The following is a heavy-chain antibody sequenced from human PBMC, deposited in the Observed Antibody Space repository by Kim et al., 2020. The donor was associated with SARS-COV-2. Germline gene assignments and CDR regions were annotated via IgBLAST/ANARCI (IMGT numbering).Heavy chain of an antibody. CDR3: ARGGKLGYCSSTSCRHYY. CDR2: INHSGST. J-gene: IGHJ6*01. CDR1: GGSFSGYY. D-gene: IGHD2-2*01. Sequence: SETLSLTCAVYGGSFSGYYWSWIRQPPGKGLEWIGEINHSGSTNYNPSLKSRVTISVDTSKNQFSLKLSSVTAADTAVYYCARGGKLGYCSSTSCRHYY. V-gene: IGHV4-34*01.